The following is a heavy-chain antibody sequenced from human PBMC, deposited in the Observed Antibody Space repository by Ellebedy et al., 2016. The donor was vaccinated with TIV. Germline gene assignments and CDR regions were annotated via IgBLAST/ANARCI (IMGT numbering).Heavy chain of an antibody. CDR3: ARDVEVVGYYYGMDV. CDR2: IKQDGSEK. J-gene: IGHJ6*02. Sequence: PGGSLRLSCAASGFTFSSYWMSWVRQAPGKGLEWVANIKQDGSEKYYVDSVKGRFTISIDNAKNSLYLQMNSMRAEDTAVYYCARDVEVVGYYYGMDVWGQGTTVTVSS. CDR1: GFTFSSYW. D-gene: IGHD2-15*01. V-gene: IGHV3-7*04.